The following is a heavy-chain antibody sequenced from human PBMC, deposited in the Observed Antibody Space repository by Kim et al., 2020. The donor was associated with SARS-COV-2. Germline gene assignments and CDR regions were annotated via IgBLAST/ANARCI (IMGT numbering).Heavy chain of an antibody. CDR1: GGSISSSSYY. J-gene: IGHJ6*02. D-gene: IGHD2-21*02. CDR3: AAKYIMTLYGMDV. CDR2: IYYSGST. Sequence: SETLSLTCTVSGGSISSSSYYWGWIRQPPGKGLEWIGSIYYSGSTYYNPSLKSRVTISVDTSKNQFSLKLSSVTAADTAVYYCAAKYIMTLYGMDVWGQGTTGTVSS. V-gene: IGHV4-39*01.